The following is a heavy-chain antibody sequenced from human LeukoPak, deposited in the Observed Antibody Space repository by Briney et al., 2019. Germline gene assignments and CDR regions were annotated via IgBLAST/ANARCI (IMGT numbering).Heavy chain of an antibody. Sequence: KASETLSLTCTVSGYSISSGYYWGWIRQPPGKGLEWIGSIYHSGSTNYNPSLKSRVTISVDTSKNQFSLKLSSVTAADTAVYYCARGGSPVGATNDYWGQGTLVTVSS. D-gene: IGHD1-26*01. CDR2: IYHSGST. J-gene: IGHJ4*02. V-gene: IGHV4-38-2*02. CDR3: ARGGSPVGATNDY. CDR1: GYSISSGYY.